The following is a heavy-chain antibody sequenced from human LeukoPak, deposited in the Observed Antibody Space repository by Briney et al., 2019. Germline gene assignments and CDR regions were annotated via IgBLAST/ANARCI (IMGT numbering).Heavy chain of an antibody. J-gene: IGHJ3*02. Sequence: ASVKVSCKVSGYTLTELSMHWVRQAPGKGLEWMGGFDPEDGETIYAQKFQGRVTMTEDTSTDTAYMELSSLRSEDTAVYYCATYPGYYYDSSGPTAIWGQGTMVTVSS. CDR1: GYTLTELS. V-gene: IGHV1-24*01. CDR2: FDPEDGET. D-gene: IGHD3-22*01. CDR3: ATYPGYYYDSSGPTAI.